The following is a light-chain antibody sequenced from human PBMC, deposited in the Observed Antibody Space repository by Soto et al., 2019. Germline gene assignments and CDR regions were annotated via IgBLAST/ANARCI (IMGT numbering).Light chain of an antibody. V-gene: IGKV1-5*01. J-gene: IGKJ1*01. Sequence: GDRVTITCRASQSISSWLAWYQQKPGKAPKLLIYDASSLESGVPSRFSGSGSGTEFSLTISSLQPDDSATYSCLQYNSYSEAFGQGTKVDIK. CDR2: DAS. CDR1: QSISSW. CDR3: LQYNSYSEA.